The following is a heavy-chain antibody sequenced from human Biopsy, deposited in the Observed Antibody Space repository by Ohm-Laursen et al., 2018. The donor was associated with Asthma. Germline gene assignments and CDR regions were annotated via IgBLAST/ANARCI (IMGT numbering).Heavy chain of an antibody. V-gene: IGHV4-59*11. D-gene: IGHD2-15*01. J-gene: IGHJ5*02. Sequence: SQTLSLTCTVSGGSIRSHDWTWIRLPPGKGLEYIGDVSHTGSTNYNPSLKSRVTMSLDTSKNQFSLRLTSVTPADTAVYYCARLADCSGGACYSYGWFDPWGQGTLVTVSS. CDR1: GGSIRSHD. CDR3: ARLADCSGGACYSYGWFDP. CDR2: VSHTGST.